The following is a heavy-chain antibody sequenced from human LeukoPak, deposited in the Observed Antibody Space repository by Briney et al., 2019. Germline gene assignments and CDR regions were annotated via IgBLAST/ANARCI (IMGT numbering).Heavy chain of an antibody. V-gene: IGHV1-69*13. CDR3: ARDRGYYYGMDV. CDR1: GGTFSSYA. J-gene: IGHJ6*02. CDR2: IIPIFGTA. Sequence: GASVNVSCKASGGTFSSYAISWVREAPGQGLEWMGGIIPIFGTANYAQKFQGRVTITADESTSTAYMELSSLRSEDTAVYYCARDRGYYYGMDVWGQGTTVTVSS.